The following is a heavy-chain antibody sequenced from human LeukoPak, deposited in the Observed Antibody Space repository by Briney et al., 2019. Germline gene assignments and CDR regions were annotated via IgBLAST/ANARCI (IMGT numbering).Heavy chain of an antibody. V-gene: IGHV4-31*03. CDR2: IYYSGST. CDR1: GGSISSGGYY. D-gene: IGHD6-13*01. J-gene: IGHJ4*02. CDR3: ARGIAAAGTHYFDY. Sequence: SQTLSLTCTVSGGSISSGGYYWSWIRQHPGKGLGWIGYIYYSGSTYYNPSLKSRVTISVDTSKNQFSLKLSSVTAADTAVYYCARGIAAAGTHYFDYWGQGTLVTVSS.